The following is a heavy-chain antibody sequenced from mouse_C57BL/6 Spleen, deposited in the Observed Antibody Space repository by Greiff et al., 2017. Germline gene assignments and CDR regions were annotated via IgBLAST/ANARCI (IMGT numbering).Heavy chain of an antibody. CDR3: ARYRDYAMDY. D-gene: IGHD2-14*01. Sequence: VQLQQSGPELVKPGASVKISCKASGYTFTDYYMNWVKQSHGKSLEWIGDINPNNGGTSYNQKFKGKATLTVDKSSSTAYMELRSLTSEDSAVYYCARYRDYAMDYWGQGTSVTVSS. CDR2: INPNNGGT. CDR1: GYTFTDYY. V-gene: IGHV1-26*01. J-gene: IGHJ4*01.